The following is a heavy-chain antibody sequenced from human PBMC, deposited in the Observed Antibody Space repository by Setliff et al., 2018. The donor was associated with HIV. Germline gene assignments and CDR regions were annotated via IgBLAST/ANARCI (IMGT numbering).Heavy chain of an antibody. V-gene: IGHV1-69*13. CDR3: ATSPRGTYYDILSGRPRGWFDP. CDR2: IIPIYGTP. Sequence: SVKVSCKASGDTFSNYAINWVRQAPGQGPEWMGGIIPIYGTPNYAQRFQGRVTITADESTSTAYMDLSSLTSDDTAVYYCATSPRGTYYDILSGRPRGWFDPWGQGTLVTVSS. D-gene: IGHD3-9*01. J-gene: IGHJ5*02. CDR1: GDTFSNYA.